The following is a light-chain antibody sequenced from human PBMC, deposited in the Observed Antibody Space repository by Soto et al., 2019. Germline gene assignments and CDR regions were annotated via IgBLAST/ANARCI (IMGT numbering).Light chain of an antibody. J-gene: IGKJ1*01. Sequence: EIMKTQSPATLSVSPGERATLSCRASQSVSSNLAWYQQKPGQAPRLLIYGASTRATGIPDRFSGSGSGTDFTLTISRLEPEDSAVYYCQQSGNSPWTFGQGTTVDIK. CDR3: QQSGNSPWT. V-gene: IGKV3-20*01. CDR1: QSVSSN. CDR2: GAS.